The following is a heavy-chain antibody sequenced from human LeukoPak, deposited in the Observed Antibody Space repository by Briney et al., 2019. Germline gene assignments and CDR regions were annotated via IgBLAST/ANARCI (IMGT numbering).Heavy chain of an antibody. CDR1: GYTFTSYG. D-gene: IGHD3-16*02. Sequence: ASVKVSCKASGYTFTSYGISWVRQAPGQGLEWVGWISAYNGNTNYAQKLQGRVTMTTDTSTSTAYMELRSLRSEDTAVYYCARGGWDYVWGSYRYWGQGTLVTVSS. J-gene: IGHJ4*02. CDR2: ISAYNGNT. V-gene: IGHV1-18*01. CDR3: ARGGWDYVWGSYRY.